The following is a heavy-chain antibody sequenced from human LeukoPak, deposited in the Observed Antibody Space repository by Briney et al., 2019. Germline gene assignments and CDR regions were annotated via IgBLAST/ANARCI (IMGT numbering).Heavy chain of an antibody. CDR2: IYYSGST. CDR3: ARGVGATYSMINWFDP. CDR1: GGSISSYY. Sequence: PSETLSLTCTVSGGSISSYYWSWIRQPPGKGLEWIGYIYYSGSTNYNPSLKSRVTISVDTSKNQFSLKLSSVTAADTAVYYCARGVGATYSMINWFDPWAREPWSPSPQ. D-gene: IGHD1-26*01. J-gene: IGHJ5*02. V-gene: IGHV4-59*01.